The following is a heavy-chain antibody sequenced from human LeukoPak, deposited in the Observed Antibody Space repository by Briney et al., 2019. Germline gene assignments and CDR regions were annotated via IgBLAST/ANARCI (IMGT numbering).Heavy chain of an antibody. D-gene: IGHD6-13*01. CDR1: GFTVSSNY. CDR2: IYSGGST. CDR3: AKGIATTGPYYYVMDV. J-gene: IGHJ6*02. V-gene: IGHV3-53*01. Sequence: PGGSLRLSCAASGFTVSSNYMSWVRQAPGKGLEWVSVIYSGGSTYYADSVKGRFTISRDNSKNTLYLQMNSLRAEDTAVYYCAKGIATTGPYYYVMDVWGQGTTVTVSS.